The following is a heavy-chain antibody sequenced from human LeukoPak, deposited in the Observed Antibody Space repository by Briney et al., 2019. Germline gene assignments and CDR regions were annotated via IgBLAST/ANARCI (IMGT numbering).Heavy chain of an antibody. J-gene: IGHJ4*02. CDR3: ASPSYYDILTGPGYYFDY. V-gene: IGHV1-3*01. CDR2: INGGNGNT. D-gene: IGHD3-9*01. Sequence: GASVKVSCKASGYSFTDYAIHWVRQAPGQRLEWMAWINGGNGNTKYSQTFQGRVTTTRDTSTSTAYMELSSLRSEDTAVYYCASPSYYDILTGPGYYFDYWGQGTLVTVSS. CDR1: GYSFTDYA.